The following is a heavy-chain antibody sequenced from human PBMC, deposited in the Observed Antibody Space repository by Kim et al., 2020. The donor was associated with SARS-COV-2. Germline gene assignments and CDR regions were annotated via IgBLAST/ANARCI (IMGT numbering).Heavy chain of an antibody. V-gene: IGHV4-34*01. CDR1: GGSFSGYY. Sequence: SETLSLTCAVYGGSFSGYYWSWIRQPPGKGLEWIGEINHSGSTNYNPSLKSRVTISVDTSKNQFSLKLSSVTAADTAVYYCARERKYYDILTGPRVFGYWGQGTLVTVSS. CDR3: ARERKYYDILTGPRVFGY. D-gene: IGHD3-9*01. J-gene: IGHJ4*02. CDR2: INHSGST.